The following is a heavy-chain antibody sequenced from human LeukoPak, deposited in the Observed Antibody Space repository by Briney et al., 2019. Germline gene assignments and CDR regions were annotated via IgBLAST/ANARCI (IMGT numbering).Heavy chain of an antibody. CDR2: ICSGGST. CDR1: GFTVSSNY. J-gene: IGHJ4*02. Sequence: GGSLRLSCAASGFTVSSNYMSWVRQAPGKGLEWVSVICSGGSTYYADSVKGRFTISRDNSKNTLYLQMNSLRAEDTAVYYCARVSDCGGDCYPFDYWGQGTLVTVSS. D-gene: IGHD2-21*02. V-gene: IGHV3-53*01. CDR3: ARVSDCGGDCYPFDY.